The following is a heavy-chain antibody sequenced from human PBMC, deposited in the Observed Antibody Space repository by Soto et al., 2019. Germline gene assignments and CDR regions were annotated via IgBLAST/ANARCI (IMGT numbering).Heavy chain of an antibody. Sequence: SETLSLTCTVSGGSISSGDYYWSWIRQPPGKGLEWIGYFYYSESTYYNSSLESRVTISVDTSKDQFSLKVSSVTVADTAVYYCARLGGYCSSTSCYGYYGMDVWGQGTTVTVSS. CDR1: GGSISSGDYY. D-gene: IGHD2-2*01. CDR2: FYYSEST. V-gene: IGHV4-39*01. J-gene: IGHJ6*02. CDR3: ARLGGYCSSTSCYGYYGMDV.